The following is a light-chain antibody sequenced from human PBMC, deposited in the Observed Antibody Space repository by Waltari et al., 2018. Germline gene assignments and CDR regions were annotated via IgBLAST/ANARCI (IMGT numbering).Light chain of an antibody. J-gene: IGKJ1*01. V-gene: IGKV3-20*01. CDR2: GAS. CDR3: QHYVRLPVT. Sequence: EIVLTQSPGTLSLSPGERATLSCRASQSVGRTLTWYQAKPGQAPRLLIYGASSRATDIPDRCSGSGSGTDFSLTISRLEPEDFAVYYCQHYVRLPVTFGQGTKVEIK. CDR1: QSVGRT.